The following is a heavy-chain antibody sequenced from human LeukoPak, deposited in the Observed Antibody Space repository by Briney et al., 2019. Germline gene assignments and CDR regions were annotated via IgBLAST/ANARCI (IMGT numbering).Heavy chain of an antibody. CDR1: GYTFTSYG. CDR2: ISAYNGNT. Sequence: GASVKVSCKASGYTFTSYGISWVRQAPGQGLEWMGWISAYNGNTNYAQKLQGRVTMTTDTSTSTAYMELRSLRSDDTAVYYCARDLFVVSWVYYYYMDVWGKGTTVTVSS. D-gene: IGHD6-13*01. V-gene: IGHV1-18*01. J-gene: IGHJ6*03. CDR3: ARDLFVVSWVYYYYMDV.